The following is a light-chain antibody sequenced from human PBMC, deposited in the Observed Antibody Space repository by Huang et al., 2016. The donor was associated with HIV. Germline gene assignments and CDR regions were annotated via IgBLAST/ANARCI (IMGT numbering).Light chain of an antibody. Sequence: DNQMTQSPSSLSASVGDRVTITCRASQRISDYLNWYQQKPGKAPKLLIYAASSLQSGVPSRFSGSGSGTDFTLTISSLQPEDFATYYCQQSDSTPYTFGQGTKLEIK. CDR2: AAS. CDR1: QRISDY. CDR3: QQSDSTPYT. V-gene: IGKV1-39*01. J-gene: IGKJ2*01.